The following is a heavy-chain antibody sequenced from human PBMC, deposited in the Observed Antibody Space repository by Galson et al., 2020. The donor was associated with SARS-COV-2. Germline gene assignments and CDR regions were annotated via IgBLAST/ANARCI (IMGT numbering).Heavy chain of an antibody. Sequence: GGSLRLSCAASGFTFDDYTMHWVRQPPGKGLEWVSSIRWNSGIIDYAGSVKGRFTISRDNAKNSLYLQMNSLRAEDTALYYCATRSRDGYNDDYWGQGTLVTVSS. CDR1: GFTFDDYT. V-gene: IGHV3-9*01. CDR3: ATRSRDGYNDDY. J-gene: IGHJ4*02. CDR2: IRWNSGII. D-gene: IGHD5-12*01.